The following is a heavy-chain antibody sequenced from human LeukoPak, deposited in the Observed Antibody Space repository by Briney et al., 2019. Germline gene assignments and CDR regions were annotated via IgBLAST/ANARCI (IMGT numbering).Heavy chain of an antibody. V-gene: IGHV3-23*01. Sequence: GGSLRLSCEASGFTFSNYAMSWVRQAPGKGLEWVSGISGSGGSTYYADSVKGRFTISRDNAKNSLYLQMNSLRAEDTAVYYCAELGITMIGGVWGKGTTVTISS. CDR3: AELGITMIGGV. D-gene: IGHD3-10*02. CDR2: ISGSGGST. J-gene: IGHJ6*04. CDR1: GFTFSNYA.